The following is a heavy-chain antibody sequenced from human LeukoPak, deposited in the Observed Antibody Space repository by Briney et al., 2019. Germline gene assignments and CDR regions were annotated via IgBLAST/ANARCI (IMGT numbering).Heavy chain of an antibody. V-gene: IGHV3-23*01. D-gene: IGHD4-17*01. Sequence: GGSLRLSCAASGFTFSSYAMGWVRQAPGKGLEWVSAISGSGGSTYYADSVKGRFTISRDNSKNTLYLQMNSLRAEDTAVYYCAKAQEGRYYFDYWGQGTLVTVSS. CDR2: ISGSGGST. CDR1: GFTFSSYA. J-gene: IGHJ4*02. CDR3: AKAQEGRYYFDY.